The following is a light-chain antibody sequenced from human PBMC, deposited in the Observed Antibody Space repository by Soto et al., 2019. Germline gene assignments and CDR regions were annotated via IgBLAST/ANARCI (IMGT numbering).Light chain of an antibody. CDR2: GAS. CDR3: QQYGSSGT. J-gene: IGKJ1*01. CDR1: QSVSNNY. Sequence: EIVLPQSPGTLSLSPGERATLSCRASQSVSNNYLAWYQQKPGQAPMLLIYGASNRATGIPDRFSGSGSGTYFTLTISRLEPEDFAVYYCQQYGSSGTFGQGTKVDIK. V-gene: IGKV3-20*01.